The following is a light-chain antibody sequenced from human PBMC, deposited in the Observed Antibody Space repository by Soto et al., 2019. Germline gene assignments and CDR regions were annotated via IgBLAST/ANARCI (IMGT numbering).Light chain of an antibody. CDR2: DVS. CDR3: SSYTSSNTLV. CDR1: SSDVGGYNY. V-gene: IGLV2-14*03. Sequence: QSALTQPASVSGSPGQSIPISCTGTSSDVGGYNYVSWYQHHPGKAPKLMIYDVSNRPSGVSNRFSGSKSGNTASLTISGLQAEDEADYYCSSYTSSNTLVFGGGTKLTVL. J-gene: IGLJ2*01.